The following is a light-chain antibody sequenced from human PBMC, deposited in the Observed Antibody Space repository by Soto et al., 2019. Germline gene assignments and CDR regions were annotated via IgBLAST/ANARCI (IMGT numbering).Light chain of an antibody. CDR2: GAS. CDR3: QQYNNWPPWT. J-gene: IGKJ1*01. Sequence: EIVMTQAPGTLSVSPGERATLSCRASQSVSSNLAWYQQKPGQAPRLLIYGASTRATGIPARFSGSGSGTGFTLTISSLQSEDFAVYYCQQYNNWPPWTFGQGTKVDIK. V-gene: IGKV3-15*01. CDR1: QSVSSN.